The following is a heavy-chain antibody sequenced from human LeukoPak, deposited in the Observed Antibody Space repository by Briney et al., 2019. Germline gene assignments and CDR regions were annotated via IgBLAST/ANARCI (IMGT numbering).Heavy chain of an antibody. CDR1: GFTFSSHA. J-gene: IGHJ4*02. V-gene: IGHV3-23*01. Sequence: GGSLRLSCAASGFTFSSHAMSWVRQAPGKGLEGVSAISGSGGSTYYADSVKGRFTISRDNSKNTLYLQMNSLRAEDTAVYYCARGYSYGLGSFWGQRTLVTVSS. CDR3: ARGYSYGLGSF. CDR2: ISGSGGST. D-gene: IGHD5-18*01.